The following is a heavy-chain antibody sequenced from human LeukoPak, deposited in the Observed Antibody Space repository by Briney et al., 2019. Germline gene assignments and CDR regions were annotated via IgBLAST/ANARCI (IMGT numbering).Heavy chain of an antibody. Sequence: SETLSLTCTVSGGSISSYYWSWIRQPPGTGLEWIGYIHYSGSTNYNPSLKSRVTISVDTSKNQFSLKLSSVTAADTAVYYCARDSYQGWPDAFDIWGQGTMVTVSS. CDR1: GGSISSYY. J-gene: IGHJ3*02. V-gene: IGHV4-59*01. D-gene: IGHD5-24*01. CDR2: IHYSGST. CDR3: ARDSYQGWPDAFDI.